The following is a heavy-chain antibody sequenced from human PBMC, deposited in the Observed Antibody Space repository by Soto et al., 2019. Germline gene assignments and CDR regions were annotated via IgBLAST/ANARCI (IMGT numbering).Heavy chain of an antibody. D-gene: IGHD6-19*01. V-gene: IGHV3-23*01. J-gene: IGHJ4*02. CDR1: GFTFSSYA. CDR3: AKAGGIAVPGSHLDY. CDR2: ISGSGRST. Sequence: EVQLLESGGRLVQPGGSLRLSCAASGFTFSSYAMNWVRQAPGKGLEWVSAISGSGRSTDYADSVEGRFTISRDNSKNTLYLQMSRLRAEDTAVYYCAKAGGIAVPGSHLDYWGQGTLVTVSS.